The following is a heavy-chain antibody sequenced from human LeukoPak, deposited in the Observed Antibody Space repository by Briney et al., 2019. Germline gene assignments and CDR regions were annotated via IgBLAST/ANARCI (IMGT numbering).Heavy chain of an antibody. CDR1: GYTFSSYG. D-gene: IGHD2-2*02. J-gene: IGHJ1*01. CDR3: AKPHDPVPYCSSTSCYTEGFQD. CDR2: IWYGGSNK. Sequence: PGGSLRLSCAASGYTFSSYGMHWVRQAPGKGLEWVAVIWYGGSNKYYADSVKGRFTISRDNSKNTLYLQMNSLRAEDTAVYYCAKPHDPVPYCSSTSCYTEGFQDWGQGTLVTVSS. V-gene: IGHV3-30*02.